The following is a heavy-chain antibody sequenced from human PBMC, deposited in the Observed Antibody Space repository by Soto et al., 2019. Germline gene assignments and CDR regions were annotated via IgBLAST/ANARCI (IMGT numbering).Heavy chain of an antibody. Sequence: EVQLVESGGGLVKPGGSLRLSCAASGFTFSSYSMNWVRQAPGKGLEWVSSISSSSSYIYYADSVKRRFTISRDNGKNALYLQMNSMIAGDTAVYYCARDRVKVRATPHYYYGMDVWGQGTTVTVYS. CDR2: ISSSSSYI. J-gene: IGHJ6*01. CDR1: GFTFSSYS. D-gene: IGHD1-26*01. CDR3: ARDRVKVRATPHYYYGMDV. V-gene: IGHV3-21*01.